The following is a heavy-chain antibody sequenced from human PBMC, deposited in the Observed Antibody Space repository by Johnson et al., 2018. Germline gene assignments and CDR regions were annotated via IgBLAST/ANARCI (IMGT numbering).Heavy chain of an antibody. V-gene: IGHV3-9*01. CDR1: GFSFHDYS. CDR3: AKDSTYYYDTRGYWGAFDL. D-gene: IGHD3-22*01. CDR2: ISLSGGAI. J-gene: IGHJ3*01. Sequence: EVQLVESGGGLVQPGTSLRLSCAASGFSFHDYSMHWVRQAPGKGLEWVSGISLSGGAIGYADSAKGRFTISRENGKKSLYLQMNSLRDEDTAVYYCAKDSTYYYDTRGYWGAFDLWGHGTMVTVSS.